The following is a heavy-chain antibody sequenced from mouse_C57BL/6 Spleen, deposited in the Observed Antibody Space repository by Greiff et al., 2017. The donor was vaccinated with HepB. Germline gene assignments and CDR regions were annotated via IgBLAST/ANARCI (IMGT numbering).Heavy chain of an antibody. CDR3: ARHPNYYGSSYWYFDV. Sequence: VQLQQSGPELVKPGASVKIPCKASGYTFTDYNMDWVKQSHGKSLEWIGDINPNNGGTIYNQKFKGKATLTVDKSSSTAYMELRSLTSEETAVYYCARHPNYYGSSYWYFDVWGTGTTVTVSS. D-gene: IGHD1-1*01. V-gene: IGHV1-18*01. CDR1: GYTFTDYN. J-gene: IGHJ1*03. CDR2: INPNNGGT.